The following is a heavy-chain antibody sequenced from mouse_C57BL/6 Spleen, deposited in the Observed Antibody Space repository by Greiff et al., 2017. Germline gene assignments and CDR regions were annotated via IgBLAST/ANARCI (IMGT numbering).Heavy chain of an antibody. Sequence: EVQVVESGPELVKPGASVKIPCKASGYTFTDYNMDWVKQSHGKSLEWIGDINPNNGGTIYNQKFKGKATLTVDKSSSTAYMELRSLTSEDTAVYYCARRNYGSSAWFAYWGQGTLVTVSA. D-gene: IGHD1-1*01. J-gene: IGHJ3*01. CDR3: ARRNYGSSAWFAY. CDR2: INPNNGGT. V-gene: IGHV1-18*01. CDR1: GYTFTDYN.